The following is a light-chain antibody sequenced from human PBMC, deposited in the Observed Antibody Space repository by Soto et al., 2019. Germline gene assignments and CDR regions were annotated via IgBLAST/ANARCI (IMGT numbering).Light chain of an antibody. CDR2: GAS. J-gene: IGKJ1*01. CDR1: ETIGKN. CDR3: QQYYSTPRT. V-gene: IGKV3-15*01. Sequence: EIVLTQSPATLSVSPLERATVCFMASETIGKNLAWYQQKPGQPPRLLVFGASNRASKIPDRFRGRGSGTEFTLTISGLQAEDVAVYYCQQYYSTPRTFGQGTKVDI.